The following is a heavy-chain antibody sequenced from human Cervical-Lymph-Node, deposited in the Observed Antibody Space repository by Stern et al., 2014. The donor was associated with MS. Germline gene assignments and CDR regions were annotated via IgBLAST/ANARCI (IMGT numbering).Heavy chain of an antibody. CDR2: GIYSGRT. CDR3: ARKSSNAPYYYAMDV. Sequence: QVQLQESGPGVVKPSETLSLICTVSGGSIGSYYWNWIRQSPEQGLEWIGYGIYSGRTNYNHSFKGRVTISLDTTKNQFSLMLSSVTAGDAAVYYCARKSSNAPYYYAMDVWGQGTTVTVSS. V-gene: IGHV4-59*01. D-gene: IGHD4-11*01. CDR1: GGSIGSYY. J-gene: IGHJ6*02.